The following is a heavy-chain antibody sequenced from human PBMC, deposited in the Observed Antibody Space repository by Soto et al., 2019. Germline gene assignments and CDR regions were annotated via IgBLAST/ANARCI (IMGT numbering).Heavy chain of an antibody. J-gene: IGHJ5*02. V-gene: IGHV3-64D*06. CDR1: GFTFSTYT. CDR3: VKYSNSGS. Sequence: PGGSLRLSCSVSGFTFSTYTMPWVRQAPGKGLEYVSSISIIGGRTYNADPVKGRFTISRNNPKNTLYFQIRGLRTEDPAVYYCVKYSNSGSWGQGTLVTVSS. D-gene: IGHD4-4*01. CDR2: ISIIGGRT.